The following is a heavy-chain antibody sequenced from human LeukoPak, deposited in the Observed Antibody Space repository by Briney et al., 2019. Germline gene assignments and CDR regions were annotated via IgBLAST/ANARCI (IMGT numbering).Heavy chain of an antibody. Sequence: QPGGTLRLSCAASGFTFSSYAMHWVRQAPGKGLEWVAVISYDGSNKYYADSVMGRFTISRDNSKNTLYLQMNSLRAEDTAVYYCARDLVARAAARAEYFQHWGQGTLVTVSS. CDR3: ARDLVARAAARAEYFQH. D-gene: IGHD6-13*01. V-gene: IGHV3-30*04. CDR1: GFTFSSYA. CDR2: ISYDGSNK. J-gene: IGHJ1*01.